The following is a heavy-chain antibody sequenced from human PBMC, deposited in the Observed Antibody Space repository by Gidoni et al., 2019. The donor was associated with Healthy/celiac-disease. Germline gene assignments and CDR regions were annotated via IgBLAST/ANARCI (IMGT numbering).Heavy chain of an antibody. CDR2: IWYDGSNK. Sequence: QVQLVESGGGVVQPGRSLRLSCAASGSTFSSYGMHWVRQAPGKGLEWVAVIWYDGSNKYYADSVKGRFTISRDNSKNTLYLQMNSLRAEDTAVYYCARVGSSGRYYYGMDVWGQGTTVTVSS. CDR1: GSTFSSYG. J-gene: IGHJ6*02. CDR3: ARVGSSGRYYYGMDV. V-gene: IGHV3-33*01. D-gene: IGHD6-19*01.